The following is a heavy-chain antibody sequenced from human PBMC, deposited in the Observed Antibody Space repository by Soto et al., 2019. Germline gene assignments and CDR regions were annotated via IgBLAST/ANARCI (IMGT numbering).Heavy chain of an antibody. V-gene: IGHV3-7*03. D-gene: IGHD2-15*01. CDR2: IKQDGSEK. CDR3: ARGYCSGGSCYPYAPVDY. J-gene: IGHJ4*02. CDR1: GFTFSSYS. Sequence: GGSLRLSCASSGFTFSSYSMNWVRQAAGRGLGWVANIKQDGSEKYYVDCVKGRFTISRDNAKNSLYLQMNSLRAEDTAVYYCARGYCSGGSCYPYAPVDYWGQGTLVTVSS.